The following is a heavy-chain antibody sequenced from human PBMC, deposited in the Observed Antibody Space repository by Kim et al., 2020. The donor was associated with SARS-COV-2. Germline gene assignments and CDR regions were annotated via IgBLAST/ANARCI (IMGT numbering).Heavy chain of an antibody. CDR2: IKQDGSEK. D-gene: IGHD3-9*01. CDR3: ATSRGVGLRYFDWLLFPPAYFDY. CDR1: GFTFSSYW. J-gene: IGHJ4*02. V-gene: IGHV3-7*01. Sequence: GGSLRLSCAASGFTFSSYWMSWVRQAPGKGLEWVANIKQDGSEKYYVDSVKGRFTISRDNAKNSLYLQMNSLRAEDTAVYYCATSRGVGLRYFDWLLFPPAYFDYWGQGTLVTVSS.